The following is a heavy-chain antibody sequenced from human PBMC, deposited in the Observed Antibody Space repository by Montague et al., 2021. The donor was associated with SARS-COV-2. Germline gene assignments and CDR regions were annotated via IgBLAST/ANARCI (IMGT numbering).Heavy chain of an antibody. V-gene: IGHV3-7*01. CDR2: IKQDGSEK. CDR3: ARVPSSSWYFDS. CDR1: GFTFTSYW. J-gene: IGHJ4*02. D-gene: IGHD6-13*01. Sequence: SLRLSCPASGFTFTSYWMSWVRQAPGKGLEWVANIKQDGSEKYYVDSVKGRFTIARDNAKNSLYLQMNSLRAEDTAVYYCARVPSSSWYFDSWGQGTLVTVSS.